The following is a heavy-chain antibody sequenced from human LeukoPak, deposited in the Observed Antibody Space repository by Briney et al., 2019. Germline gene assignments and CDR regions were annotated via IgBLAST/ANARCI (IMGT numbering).Heavy chain of an antibody. J-gene: IGHJ4*02. D-gene: IGHD3-10*01. Sequence: SVKVSCKASGGTFSSYAISWVRQAPGQGLEWMGRIIPILGIANYAQKFQGRVTITADKSTSTAYMELSSLGSEDTAVYYCARDPDGSGSWYWGQGTLVTVSS. CDR1: GGTFSSYA. V-gene: IGHV1-69*04. CDR3: ARDPDGSGSWY. CDR2: IIPILGIA.